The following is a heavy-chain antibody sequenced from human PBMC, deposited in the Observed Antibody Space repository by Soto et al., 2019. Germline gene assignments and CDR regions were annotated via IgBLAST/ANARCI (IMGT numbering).Heavy chain of an antibody. CDR1: GGSISSHY. V-gene: IGHV4-59*11. CDR3: ARSSYYYDYMDV. CDR2: FYHSGST. J-gene: IGHJ6*03. Sequence: SETLSLTCSVSGGSISSHYWSWVRQPPGKGLEWIAYFYHSGSTNYNPSLKSRITISVDTSKNQFSLKLSSVTAADTAVYYCARSSYYYDYMDVSGKGTTVTVSS.